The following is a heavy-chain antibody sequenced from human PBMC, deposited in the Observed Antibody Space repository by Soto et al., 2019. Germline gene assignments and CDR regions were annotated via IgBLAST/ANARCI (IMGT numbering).Heavy chain of an antibody. CDR3: AAVMGSDYDYVWGSLSFDH. Sequence: VQLLQSGGGLVQPGGSLRLSCEASGFIFATTAMGWVRQAPGKGLEWVSTISGSGVRTYYADSVKGRFTISRGNSKNTLFIQMNSLRADVTAVYFCAAVMGSDYDYVWGSLSFDHWGQGALVTVST. J-gene: IGHJ4*02. CDR1: GFIFATTA. CDR2: ISGSGVRT. V-gene: IGHV3-23*01. D-gene: IGHD3-16*01.